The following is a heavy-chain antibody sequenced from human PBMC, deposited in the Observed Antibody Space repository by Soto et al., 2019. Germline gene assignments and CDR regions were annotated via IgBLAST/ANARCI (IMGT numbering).Heavy chain of an antibody. CDR2: IYYSGTH. Sequence: SETLSLTCYVSGGSINNYYWSWVRQPPGKGLEWIGYIYYSGTHNYNPSLESRLTISVDTSKNQFSLSLSSVTAADTAVYYCARVQMATLYFDHWGQGTLVTVSS. CDR3: ARVQMATLYFDH. J-gene: IGHJ4*02. V-gene: IGHV4-59*01. D-gene: IGHD5-12*01. CDR1: GGSINNYY.